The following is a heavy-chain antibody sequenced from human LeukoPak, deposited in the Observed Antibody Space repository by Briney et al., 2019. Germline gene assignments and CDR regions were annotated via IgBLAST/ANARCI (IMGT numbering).Heavy chain of an antibody. CDR1: GFTFSSYW. CDR3: ARVPVLLWFGELPHFDY. Sequence: PGGSLRLSCAASGFTFSSYWMSWVRQAPGKGLEWVANIKQDGSEKYYVDSVKGRFTISRDNAKNSLYLQMNSLRAEDTAVYYCARVPVLLWFGELPHFDYWGQGTLVTVSS. CDR2: IKQDGSEK. V-gene: IGHV3-7*01. J-gene: IGHJ4*02. D-gene: IGHD3-10*01.